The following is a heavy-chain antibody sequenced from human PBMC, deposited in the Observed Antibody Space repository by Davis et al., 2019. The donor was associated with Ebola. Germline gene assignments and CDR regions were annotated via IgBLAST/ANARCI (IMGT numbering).Heavy chain of an antibody. CDR1: GGSISSYY. CDR3: ARPKYYYYGMDV. J-gene: IGHJ6*02. V-gene: IGHV4-59*08. Sequence: SETLSLTCTVSGGSISSYYWSWIRQPPGKGLEWIGYIYYRGSTNYSPSLKSRVTISVDTSKNQFSLKLSSVTAADTAVYYCARPKYYYYGMDVWGQGTTVTVSS. CDR2: IYYRGST.